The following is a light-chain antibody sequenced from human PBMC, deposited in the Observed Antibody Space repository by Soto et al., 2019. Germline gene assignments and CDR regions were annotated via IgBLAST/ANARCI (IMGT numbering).Light chain of an antibody. CDR3: QHYHIWPSWT. Sequence: AIQLTQSPSSLSASVGDRVTITCRASQGISSALAWYQQKPGKAPKLLIYDASSLESGVPSRFSGSGSGTVSPLPISSLQLKFFLVYFFQHYHIWPSWTFGQGTKVELK. CDR1: QGISSA. CDR2: DAS. V-gene: IGKV1-13*02. J-gene: IGKJ1*01.